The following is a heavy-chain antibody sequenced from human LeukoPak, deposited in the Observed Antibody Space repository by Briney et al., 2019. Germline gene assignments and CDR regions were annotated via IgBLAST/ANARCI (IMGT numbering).Heavy chain of an antibody. CDR1: GYTFTSYG. Sequence: GASVKVSCKASGYTFTSYGISWVRQAPGQGLEWMGWISAYSGDTNYAQKFQGRATMTTDTSTSTAYMELRSLRSDDTAVYYCASNLMGGSPGDWGQGTLVTVSS. J-gene: IGHJ4*02. CDR3: ASNLMGGSPGD. D-gene: IGHD2-15*01. V-gene: IGHV1-18*01. CDR2: ISAYSGDT.